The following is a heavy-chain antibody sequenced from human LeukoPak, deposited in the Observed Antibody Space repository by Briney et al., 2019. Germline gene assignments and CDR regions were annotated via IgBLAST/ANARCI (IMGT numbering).Heavy chain of an antibody. Sequence: SETLSLTCAVYGGSFSGYYWSWIRQPPGKGLEWIGEINHSGSTNYNPSLKSRVTISVDTSKNQFSLKLSSVTAADTAVYYCARSAVRYYDYVWGSYRYTGIFDYWGQGTLVTVSS. CDR2: INHSGST. J-gene: IGHJ4*02. CDR1: GGSFSGYY. CDR3: ARSAVRYYDYVWGSYRYTGIFDY. V-gene: IGHV4-34*01. D-gene: IGHD3-16*02.